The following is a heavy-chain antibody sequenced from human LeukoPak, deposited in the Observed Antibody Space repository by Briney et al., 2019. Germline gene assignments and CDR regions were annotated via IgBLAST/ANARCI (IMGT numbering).Heavy chain of an antibody. CDR3: ARVTRVGSSWYGY. CDR1: GYTFTGYY. CDR2: INPNSGGT. D-gene: IGHD6-13*01. V-gene: IGHV1-2*02. Sequence: ASVKVSCKASGYTFTGYYMHWVRQAPGQGLEWMGWINPNSGGTNYAQKFQGRVTMTRDTSISTAYMELSRLRSDDTAVYYCARVTRVGSSWYGYRGQGTLVTVSS. J-gene: IGHJ4*02.